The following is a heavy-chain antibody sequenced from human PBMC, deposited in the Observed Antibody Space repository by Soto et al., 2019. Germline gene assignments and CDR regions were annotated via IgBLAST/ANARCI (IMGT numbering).Heavy chain of an antibody. CDR1: GYTFTSYY. CDR2: INPSGGST. V-gene: IGHV1-46*03. CDR3: ARWSDRGDILTGYYNPPYGMDV. D-gene: IGHD3-9*01. Sequence: VASVKVSCKASGYTFTSYYMHWVRQAPGQGLEWMGIINPSGGSTSYAQKFQGRVTMTRDTSTSTVYMELSSLRSEDTAVYYCARWSDRGDILTGYYNPPYGMDVWGQGTTVTVSS. J-gene: IGHJ6*02.